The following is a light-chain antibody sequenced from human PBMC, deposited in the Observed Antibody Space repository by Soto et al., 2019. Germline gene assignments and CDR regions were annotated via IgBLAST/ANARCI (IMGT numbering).Light chain of an antibody. CDR1: QSISSW. J-gene: IGKJ1*01. CDR3: QQYDSFSVT. CDR2: DVS. V-gene: IGKV1-5*01. Sequence: DIQMTQSPSTLSGSVGDRVTITCRASQSISSWLAWYQQKPGKAPKLLIYDVSALKRGVPPRFSGSGSGTEFTLTISSLQPDDFATYYCQQYDSFSVTFGQGTKVDI.